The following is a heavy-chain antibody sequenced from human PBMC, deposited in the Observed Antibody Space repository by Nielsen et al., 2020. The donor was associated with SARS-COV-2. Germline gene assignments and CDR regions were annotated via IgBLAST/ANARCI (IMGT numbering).Heavy chain of an antibody. D-gene: IGHD2-8*01. CDR2: INPSGGST. CDR3: ARRGYCTNGVCYAAYYYYGMDV. V-gene: IGHV1-46*01. J-gene: IGHJ6*02. Sequence: WVRQAPGQGLEWMGIINPSGGSTSYAQKFQGRVTMTRDTSTSTVYMELSSLRSEDTAVYYCARRGYCTNGVCYAAYYYYGMDVWGQGTTVTVSS.